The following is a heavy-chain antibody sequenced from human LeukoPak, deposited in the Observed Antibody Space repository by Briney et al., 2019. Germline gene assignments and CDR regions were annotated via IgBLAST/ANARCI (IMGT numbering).Heavy chain of an antibody. CDR1: GFTFSSYG. J-gene: IGHJ6*02. V-gene: IGHV3-30*18. CDR3: AKYISGSDYYYYYGMDV. Sequence: GGSLRLSCAASGFTFSSYGMHWVRQAPGKGRGWVAVISFDGSNKYYADSVKGRFAISRDNSKNTLYLQMNSLRAEDTAVYYCAKYISGSDYYYYYGMDVWGQGTTVTVSS. CDR2: ISFDGSNK. D-gene: IGHD6-19*01.